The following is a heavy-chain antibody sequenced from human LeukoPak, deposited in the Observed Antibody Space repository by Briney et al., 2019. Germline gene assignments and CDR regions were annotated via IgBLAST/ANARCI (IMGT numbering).Heavy chain of an antibody. D-gene: IGHD2-2*01. CDR1: GGTFSSYA. CDR3: ARAGDIVVVPAAHGYNWFDP. V-gene: IGHV1-69*05. Sequence: SVKVSCKASGGTFSSYAISWVRQAPGQGLEWMGGIIPIFGTANYAQKFQGRVTITTDESTSTAYMELSSLRSEDTAVYYCARAGDIVVVPAAHGYNWFDPWGQGTLITVSS. J-gene: IGHJ5*02. CDR2: IIPIFGTA.